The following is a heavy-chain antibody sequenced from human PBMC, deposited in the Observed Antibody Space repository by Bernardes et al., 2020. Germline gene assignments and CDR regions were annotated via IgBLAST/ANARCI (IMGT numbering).Heavy chain of an antibody. Sequence: GSLRLSCAASGFTFSTNAMSWVRQAPGKGLEWVSSIGNSGGNTDYADSVKGRFTISRDNSKNTLYLQMDSLSAEDTAIYYCAKNYGWQLPDWFDPWGQGTLVTVSS. V-gene: IGHV3-23*01. J-gene: IGHJ5*02. CDR3: AKNYGWQLPDWFDP. D-gene: IGHD3-16*01. CDR2: IGNSGGNT. CDR1: GFTFSTNA.